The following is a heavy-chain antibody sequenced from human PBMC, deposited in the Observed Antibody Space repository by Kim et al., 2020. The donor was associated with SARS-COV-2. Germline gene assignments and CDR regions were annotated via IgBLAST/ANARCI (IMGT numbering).Heavy chain of an antibody. V-gene: IGHV4-59*01. Sequence: SETLSLTCTVSGGSISSYYWSWIRQPPGKGLEWIGYIYYSGSTNYNPSLKSRVTISVDTSKNQFSLKLSSVTAADTAVYYCARDLAAAGMRDDYYGMDVWSQGTTVTVSS. J-gene: IGHJ6*02. CDR1: GGSISSYY. D-gene: IGHD6-13*01. CDR2: IYYSGST. CDR3: ARDLAAAGMRDDYYGMDV.